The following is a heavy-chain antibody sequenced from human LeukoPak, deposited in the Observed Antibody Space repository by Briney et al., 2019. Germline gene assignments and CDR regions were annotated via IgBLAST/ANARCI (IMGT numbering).Heavy chain of an antibody. CDR3: ARGSCSGGSCYSRWFDP. V-gene: IGHV1-2*02. D-gene: IGHD2-15*01. Sequence: EASVKVSCKASGYTFTGYYMHWVRQPPGQGLEWMGWINPNSGGTNYAQKFQGRVTMTRDTSISTAYMELSRLRSDDTAVYYCARGSCSGGSCYSRWFDPWGQGTLVTVSS. J-gene: IGHJ5*02. CDR2: INPNSGGT. CDR1: GYTFTGYY.